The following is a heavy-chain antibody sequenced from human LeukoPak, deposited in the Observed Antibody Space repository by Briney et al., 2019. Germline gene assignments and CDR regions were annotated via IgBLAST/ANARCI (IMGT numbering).Heavy chain of an antibody. V-gene: IGHV3-66*01. CDR2: IYSGGTT. CDR1: GFTVNSNY. D-gene: IGHD3-3*01. Sequence: GGSLRLSCAASGFTVNSNYMSWVRQAPGKGLEWVSVIYSGGTTYYADSVMGRLTISRDNSKNTLYLQMNGLRDDDMAVYYCARVRPQQVIYFGVVAFGIWGQGTMVTVSS. J-gene: IGHJ3*02. CDR3: ARVRPQQVIYFGVVAFGI.